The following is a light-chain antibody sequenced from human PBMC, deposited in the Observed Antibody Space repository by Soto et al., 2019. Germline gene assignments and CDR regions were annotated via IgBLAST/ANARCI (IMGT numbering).Light chain of an antibody. CDR1: SSDVGSYNL. Sequence: QSALTQPASGAGSPGQSITISCTGTSSDVGSYNLVSWYQQHPGKAPKLMIYEGSKRPSGVSNRVSGSKSGNTASLTISGLQAEDEADYYCCSYAGSSTVVFGGGTKLTVL. CDR3: CSYAGSSTVV. V-gene: IGLV2-23*01. CDR2: EGS. J-gene: IGLJ2*01.